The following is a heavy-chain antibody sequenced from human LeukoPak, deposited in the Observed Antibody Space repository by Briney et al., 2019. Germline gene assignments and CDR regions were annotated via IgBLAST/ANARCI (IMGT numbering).Heavy chain of an antibody. CDR3: ARDEFRGGSDY. Sequence: ASVKVSCKASGYTFTSYAMHWVRQAPGQRLEWMGWINAGNGNTKYSQKFQGRVTITRDTSASTAYMKLSSLRSEDTAVYYCARDEFRGGSDYWGQGTLVTVSS. D-gene: IGHD3-10*01. CDR1: GYTFTSYA. V-gene: IGHV1-3*01. J-gene: IGHJ4*02. CDR2: INAGNGNT.